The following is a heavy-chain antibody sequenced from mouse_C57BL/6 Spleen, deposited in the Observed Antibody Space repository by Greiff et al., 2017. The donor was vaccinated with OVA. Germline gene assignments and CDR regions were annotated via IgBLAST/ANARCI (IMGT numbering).Heavy chain of an antibody. Sequence: SGPELVKPGASVKMSCKASGYTFTDYNMHWVKQSHGKSLEWIGYINPNNGGTSYNQKFKGKATLTVNKSSSTAYMELRSLTSEDSAVYYCARDRNPWYLDVWGTGTTVTVSS. V-gene: IGHV1-22*01. CDR1: GYTFTDYN. J-gene: IGHJ1*03. D-gene: IGHD2-14*01. CDR2: INPNNGGT. CDR3: ARDRNPWYLDV.